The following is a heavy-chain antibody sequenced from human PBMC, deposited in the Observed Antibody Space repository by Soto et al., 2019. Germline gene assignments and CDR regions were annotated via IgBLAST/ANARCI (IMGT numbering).Heavy chain of an antibody. D-gene: IGHD5-18*01. CDR3: TRHSWGFSYDSVDF. Sequence: EVQLVESGGGLVQPGGSLKLSCAASGFTFTGSAMNWVRQAPGKGLEWVGRIRSKPNSYATAYAASVKGRFTISRADSKNTAYLQMNSLKTEDTAVYYCTRHSWGFSYDSVDFWGQGTLVTVSS. CDR1: GFTFTGSA. J-gene: IGHJ4*02. CDR2: IRSKPNSYAT. V-gene: IGHV3-73*02.